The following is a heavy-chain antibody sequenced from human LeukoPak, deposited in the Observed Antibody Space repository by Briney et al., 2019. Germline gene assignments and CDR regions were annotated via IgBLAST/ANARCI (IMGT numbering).Heavy chain of an antibody. CDR3: ARCSYYDSSGYYGAFDI. J-gene: IGHJ3*02. V-gene: IGHV1-46*01. Sequence: ASVKVSCKASGYTFTSYYMHWVRQAPGQGLEWMGIINPSGGSTSYAQKFQGRVTMTRDTSMSTVYMELSSLRSEDTAVYYCARCSYYDSSGYYGAFDIWGQGTMVTVSS. D-gene: IGHD3-22*01. CDR1: GYTFTSYY. CDR2: INPSGGST.